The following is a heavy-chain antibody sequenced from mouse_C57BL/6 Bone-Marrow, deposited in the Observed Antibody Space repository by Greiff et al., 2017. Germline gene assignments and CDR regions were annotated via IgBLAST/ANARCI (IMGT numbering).Heavy chain of an antibody. V-gene: IGHV1-39*01. CDR1: GYSFTDYN. CDR2: INPNYGTT. D-gene: IGHD2-1*01. J-gene: IGHJ3*01. Sequence: VQLQQSGPELVKPGASVKISCKASGYSFTDYNMNWVKQSNGKSLEWIGVINPNYGTTSYNQKFKGKATLPVDQSSSTAYMQLNSLTSEDSAVYYCARRDYGNYWAWFAYWGQGTLVTVSA. CDR3: ARRDYGNYWAWFAY.